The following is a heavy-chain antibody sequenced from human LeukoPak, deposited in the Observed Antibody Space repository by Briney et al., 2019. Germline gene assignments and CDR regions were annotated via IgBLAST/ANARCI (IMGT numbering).Heavy chain of an antibody. CDR1: GFTLRSYW. D-gene: IGHD3-22*01. V-gene: IGHV3-7*01. J-gene: IGHJ3*02. CDR3: ERVNSRDTRIYYDSSGYRNDAFDI. CDR2: IKQEGSEK. Sequence: PGGSLRLSCAASGFTLRSYWMSCVRQAPGRGLEGVANIKQEGSEKYYVDSVKCRFTISRDNAKNSLYLQMNSLRAEDTAVYYCERVNSRDTRIYYDSSGYRNDAFDIWGQGTMVTVSS.